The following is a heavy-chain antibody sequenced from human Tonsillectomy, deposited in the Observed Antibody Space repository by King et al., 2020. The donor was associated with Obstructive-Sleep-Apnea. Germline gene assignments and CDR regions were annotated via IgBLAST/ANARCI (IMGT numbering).Heavy chain of an antibody. V-gene: IGHV5-10-1*03. D-gene: IGHD5-18*01. CDR1: GYSFTSYW. CDR3: ARHSNAYKLDDY. J-gene: IGHJ4*01. Sequence: VQLVQSGAEVKKPGESLRISCKGSGYSFTSYWISWVRQMPGKGLEWMGRIDPSDSYTNYSPSFQGHVTISTDKSISTAYLQWISLKASDTAIYYCARHSNAYKLDDYWGHGTLVTVPS. CDR2: IDPSDSYT.